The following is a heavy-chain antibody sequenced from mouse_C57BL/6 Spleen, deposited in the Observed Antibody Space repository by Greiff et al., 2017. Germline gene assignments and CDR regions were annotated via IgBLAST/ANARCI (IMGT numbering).Heavy chain of an antibody. CDR3: ARYDGYYGFAY. CDR2: IYPRDGST. Sequence: VQLQQSGPELVKPGASVKLSCKASGYTFTSYDINWVKQRPGQGLEWLGWIYPRDGSTKYNEKFKGTATLTVDTSSSTAYMENHSLTSEDTAVYFCARYDGYYGFAYWGQGTLVTVSA. CDR1: GYTFTSYD. J-gene: IGHJ3*01. D-gene: IGHD2-3*01. V-gene: IGHV1-85*01.